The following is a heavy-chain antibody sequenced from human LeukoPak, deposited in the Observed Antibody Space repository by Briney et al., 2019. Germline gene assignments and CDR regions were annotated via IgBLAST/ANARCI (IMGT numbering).Heavy chain of an antibody. CDR2: MNPNSGNT. CDR3: ARRGYSSSWTYYYYYYGMDV. CDR1: GYTFTSYD. D-gene: IGHD6-13*01. J-gene: IGHJ6*02. Sequence: ASVKVSCKASGYTFTSYDINWVRQATGQGLEWMGWMNPNSGNTGYAQKFQGRVTMTRNTSISTAYMELSSLRSEDTAVYYCARRGYSSSWTYYYYYYGMDVWGQGTTATVSS. V-gene: IGHV1-8*01.